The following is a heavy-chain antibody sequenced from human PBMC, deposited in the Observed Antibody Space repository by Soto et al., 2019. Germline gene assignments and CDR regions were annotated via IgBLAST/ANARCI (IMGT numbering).Heavy chain of an antibody. CDR2: MYYSGST. CDR1: GGSISGRSYY. D-gene: IGHD4-17*01. Sequence: SETLSLTCTVSGGSISGRSYYCGWNRQPPGKGLEWIGSMYYSGSTYYNPSLKSRVTISVDTSKNPFSLKLSSVTAADTAVYYCAADTVTLYYYYYGMDVWGQGTTVTVS. V-gene: IGHV4-39*01. CDR3: AADTVTLYYYYYGMDV. J-gene: IGHJ6*02.